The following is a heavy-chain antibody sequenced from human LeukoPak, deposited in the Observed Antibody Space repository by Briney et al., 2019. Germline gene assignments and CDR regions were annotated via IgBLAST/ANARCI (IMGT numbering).Heavy chain of an antibody. CDR3: ARGEEGPMITFGGVIVPSPFDY. CDR1: GYTFTGYY. V-gene: IGHV1-2*04. D-gene: IGHD3-16*02. Sequence: ASVKVSCKASGYTFTGYYMHWVRQAPGQGLEWMGWINPNSGGTNYAQKFQGWVTMTRDTSISTAYMELSRLRSDDTAVYYCARGEEGPMITFGGVIVPSPFDYWGQGTLVTVSS. J-gene: IGHJ4*02. CDR2: INPNSGGT.